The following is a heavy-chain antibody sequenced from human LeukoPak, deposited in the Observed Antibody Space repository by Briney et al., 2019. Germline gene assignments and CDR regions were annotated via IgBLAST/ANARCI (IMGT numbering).Heavy chain of an antibody. CDR1: GFTVSSNY. CDR2: IYSGGST. V-gene: IGHV3-53*01. Sequence: GGSLRLSCAASGFTVSSNYMSWVRQAPGKGLEWVSVIYSGGSTYYADSVKGRFTISRDNSKNTLYLQMNSLRAEGTAVYYCAKGNRNVRDYFDYWGQGTLVTVSS. J-gene: IGHJ4*02. D-gene: IGHD2/OR15-2a*01. CDR3: AKGNRNVRDYFDY.